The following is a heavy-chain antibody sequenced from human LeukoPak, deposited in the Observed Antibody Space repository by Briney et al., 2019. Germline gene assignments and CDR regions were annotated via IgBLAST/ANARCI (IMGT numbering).Heavy chain of an antibody. V-gene: IGHV4-4*07. CDR3: ARGCSSTSCSNNWFDP. D-gene: IGHD2-2*01. Sequence: KPSETLSLTCTVSGGSISSYYWSWIRQPAGKGLEWIGRIYTSGSTNYNPSLKSRVTMSVDTSKYQFSLKLSSVTAADTAVYYCARGCSSTSCSNNWFDPWGQGTLVTVSS. J-gene: IGHJ5*02. CDR1: GGSISSYY. CDR2: IYTSGST.